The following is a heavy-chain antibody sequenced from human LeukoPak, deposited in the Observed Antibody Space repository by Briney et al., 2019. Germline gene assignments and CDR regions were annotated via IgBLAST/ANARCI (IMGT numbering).Heavy chain of an antibody. J-gene: IGHJ4*02. CDR3: ARLTMVRGVDC. CDR1: GGSNSSSNYY. D-gene: IGHD3-10*01. Sequence: PSETLSLTCTVSGGSNSSSNYYWGWIRQPPGKGLEWICSIFYTGSTYYNPSLKSRVTVSVDTSKNQFSLKLNSVTAADTAVYYCARLTMVRGVDCWGQGTLVTVSS. CDR2: IFYTGST. V-gene: IGHV4-39*01.